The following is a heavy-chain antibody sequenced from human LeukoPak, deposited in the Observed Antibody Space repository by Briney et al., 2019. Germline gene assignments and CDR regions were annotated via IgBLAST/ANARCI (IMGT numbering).Heavy chain of an antibody. V-gene: IGHV3-30*03. J-gene: IGHJ6*02. CDR1: GFTFSSYG. CDR2: ISYDGSNK. CDR3: ARDSAVQDNYYYYYGMDV. D-gene: IGHD2-15*01. Sequence: GRSLRLSCAASGFTFSSYGMHWVRQAPGKGLEWVAVISYDGSNKYYADSVKGRFTISRDNSKNTLYLQMSSLRAEDTAVYYCARDSAVQDNYYYYYGMDVWGQGTTVTVSS.